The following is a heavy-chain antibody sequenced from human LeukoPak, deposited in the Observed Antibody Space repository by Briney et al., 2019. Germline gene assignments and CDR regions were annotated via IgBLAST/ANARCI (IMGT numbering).Heavy chain of an antibody. CDR3: ARGNFQDTAIDY. J-gene: IGHJ4*02. V-gene: IGHV4-59*08. D-gene: IGHD5-18*01. Sequence: SETLSLTCTVSGGSISSYYWSWIRQPPGKGLEWIGYIYYSGSTNYNPSLKSRVTISVDTSKNQFSLKLSSVTAADTAVYYCARGNFQDTAIDYWGQGTLVTVSS. CDR1: GGSISSYY. CDR2: IYYSGST.